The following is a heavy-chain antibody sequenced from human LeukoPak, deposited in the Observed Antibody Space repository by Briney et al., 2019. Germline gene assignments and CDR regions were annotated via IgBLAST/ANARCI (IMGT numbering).Heavy chain of an antibody. D-gene: IGHD3-22*01. V-gene: IGHV4-4*07. Sequence: SETLPLTCTVSGDSISSYYWTWIRQPAGKVLELIGHISTSGRTNYNPSLKSRVTMSGDTSKNQFSLKLSSVTAADTAVYYCARVRYSDSSVLTRKRSYYFDYWGQGTLVTVSS. CDR1: GDSISSYY. CDR3: ARVRYSDSSVLTRKRSYYFDY. CDR2: ISTSGRT. J-gene: IGHJ4*02.